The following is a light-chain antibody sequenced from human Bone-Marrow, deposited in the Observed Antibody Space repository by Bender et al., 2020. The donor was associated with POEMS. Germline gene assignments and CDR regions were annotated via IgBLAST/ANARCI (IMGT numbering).Light chain of an antibody. J-gene: IGLJ3*02. CDR3: QTSDSTGAWV. CDR2: KDT. V-gene: IGLV3-25*03. Sequence: SYEVTQPPSVSVSPGQTARITCSGDGLSKQFSFWYQQRPGRAPVLIIFKDTERPWGIPERFSGSDSGTTVTLTITGVRAEDEADYYCQTSDSTGAWVFGGGTKLTVL. CDR1: GLSKQF.